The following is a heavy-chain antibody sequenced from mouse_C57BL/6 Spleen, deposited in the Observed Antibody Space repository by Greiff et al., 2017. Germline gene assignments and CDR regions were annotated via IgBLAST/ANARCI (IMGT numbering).Heavy chain of an antibody. CDR3: ARTYCTNKYAMDY. J-gene: IGHJ4*01. CDR1: GFTFSAYG. Sequence: EVKLVESGGGLVKPAGSLTLSCAVSGFTFSAYGMHWVRQAPEKGLEWVAYFSSGCSPLYYADTVKGRFNISRDNAKNTLILQMTSLRAEDTSMDYSARTYCTNKYAMDYWGQGTSVTGSS. CDR2: FSSGCSPL. D-gene: IGHD2-5*01. V-gene: IGHV5-17*01.